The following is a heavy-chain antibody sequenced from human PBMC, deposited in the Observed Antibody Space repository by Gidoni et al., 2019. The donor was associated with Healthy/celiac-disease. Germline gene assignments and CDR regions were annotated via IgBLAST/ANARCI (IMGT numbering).Heavy chain of an antibody. CDR1: GGSISSGSYY. CDR3: AREEGAAVARSVGDYYYYYGMDV. Sequence: QVQLQESGPGLVKPSQTLSLTCTVPGGSISSGSYYWSWIRQPAGKGLEWIGRIYTIGSTNYTPSLKSRVTKSVDTSKNQFSLKLSSVTAADTAVYYCAREEGAAVARSVGDYYYYYGMDVWGQGTTVTVSS. CDR2: IYTIGST. D-gene: IGHD6-19*01. V-gene: IGHV4-61*02. J-gene: IGHJ6*02.